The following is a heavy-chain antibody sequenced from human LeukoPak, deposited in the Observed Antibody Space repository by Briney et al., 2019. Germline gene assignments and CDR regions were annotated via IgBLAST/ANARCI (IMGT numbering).Heavy chain of an antibody. CDR2: IRYDGSNK. CDR3: AKGMDHADRTGGY. CDR1: GFTSSSYG. D-gene: IGHD1-14*01. V-gene: IGHV3-30*02. J-gene: IGHJ4*02. Sequence: GGSLRLSCAASGFTSSSYGMHWVRQAPGKGLEWVAFIRYDGSNKYYADSVKGRFTISRDNSKNTLYLQMNSLRAEDTAVYYCAKGMDHADRTGGYWGQGTLVTVSS.